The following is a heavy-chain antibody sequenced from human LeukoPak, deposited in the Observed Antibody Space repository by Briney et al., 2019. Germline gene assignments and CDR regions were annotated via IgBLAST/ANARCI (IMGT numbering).Heavy chain of an antibody. CDR1: GFTFSSSS. Sequence: GGSLRLSCAASGFTFSSSSMNWVRQAPGKGLEWLSYISGSSSTIYYADSVKGRFTISRDNAKNSLYLQMNSLRDEDTAVYYCARDQRAYCSTTSCKYNWFDPWGQGTLVVVSS. CDR3: ARDQRAYCSTTSCKYNWFDP. CDR2: ISGSSSTI. J-gene: IGHJ5*02. V-gene: IGHV3-48*02. D-gene: IGHD2-2*01.